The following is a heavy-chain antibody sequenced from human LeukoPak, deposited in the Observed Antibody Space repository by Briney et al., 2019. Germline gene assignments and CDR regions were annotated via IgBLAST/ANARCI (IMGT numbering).Heavy chain of an antibody. V-gene: IGHV3-33*01. Sequence: PGGSLRLSCAASGFTFSSYGMHWVRQAPGKGLEWVAVIWYDGSNKYYADSVKGRFTTSRDNSKNTLYLQMNSLRAEDTAVYYCARDDYSKQVDYWGQGTLVTVSS. CDR1: GFTFSSYG. CDR3: ARDDYSKQVDY. CDR2: IWYDGSNK. J-gene: IGHJ4*02. D-gene: IGHD6-13*01.